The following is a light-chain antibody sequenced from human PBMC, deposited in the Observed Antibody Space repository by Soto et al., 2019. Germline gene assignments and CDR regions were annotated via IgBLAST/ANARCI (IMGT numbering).Light chain of an antibody. J-gene: IGLJ1*01. CDR1: SSDIGASKY. Sequence: QSALTQPASVSGSPGQSITISCIGTSSDIGASKYVSWYQQHPGKALKLLIYAVNNRPSGISSRFSGSKSGSTASLTISGLQAEDETDYYCCSFTTSSTYVFGTGTKLTVL. CDR3: CSFTTSSTYV. V-gene: IGLV2-14*01. CDR2: AVN.